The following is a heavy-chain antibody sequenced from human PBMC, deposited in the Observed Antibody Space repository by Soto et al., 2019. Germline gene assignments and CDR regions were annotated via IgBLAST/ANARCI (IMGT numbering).Heavy chain of an antibody. Sequence: ASVKVSCKASGYTFTSYGISWVRQAPGQGLEWMGWISAYNGNTNYAQKLQGRVTMTTDTSTSTAYMELRSLRSDDTAVYYCARDPGRNWNYVIDYWGQGTLVTVSS. CDR1: GYTFTSYG. CDR2: ISAYNGNT. D-gene: IGHD1-7*01. V-gene: IGHV1-18*01. J-gene: IGHJ4*02. CDR3: ARDPGRNWNYVIDY.